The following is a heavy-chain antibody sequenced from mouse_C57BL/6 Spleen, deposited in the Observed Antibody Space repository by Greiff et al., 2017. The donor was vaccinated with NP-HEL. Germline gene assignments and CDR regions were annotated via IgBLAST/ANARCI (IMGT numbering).Heavy chain of an antibody. CDR3: TKAYYGSSYFDY. Sequence: VQLKQSGAELVRPGASVKLSCTASGFNIKDDYMHWVKQRPEQGLEWIGWIDPENGDTEYASKFQGKATITADTSSNTAYLQLSSLTSEDTAVYYCTKAYYGSSYFDYWGQGTTLTVSS. V-gene: IGHV14-4*01. D-gene: IGHD1-1*01. CDR2: IDPENGDT. J-gene: IGHJ2*01. CDR1: GFNIKDDY.